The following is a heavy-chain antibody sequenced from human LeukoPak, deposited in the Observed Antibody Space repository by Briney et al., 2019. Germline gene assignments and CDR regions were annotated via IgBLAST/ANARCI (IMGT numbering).Heavy chain of an antibody. V-gene: IGHV4-39*01. J-gene: IGHJ5*02. CDR3: ARRLLWFGEFAKQGWFDP. CDR1: GGSISSSSYY. CDR2: IYYSGST. Sequence: MSSETLSLTCTVSGGSISSSSYYWGWIRQPPGKGLEWIGSIYYSGSTYYNPSLKSRVTISVDASKNQFSLKLSSVTAADTAVYYCARRLLWFGEFAKQGWFDPWGQGTLVTVSS. D-gene: IGHD3-10*01.